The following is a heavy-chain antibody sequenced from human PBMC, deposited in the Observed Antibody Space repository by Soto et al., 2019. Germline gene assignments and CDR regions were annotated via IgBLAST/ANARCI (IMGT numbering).Heavy chain of an antibody. CDR2: MNPNSGNT. CDR3: ARETRYCSSTSCYAGLDDY. V-gene: IGHV1-8*01. CDR1: GYTFTSYD. J-gene: IGHJ4*02. D-gene: IGHD2-2*01. Sequence: ASGKVSCKASGYTFTSYDINWVRQATGQGLEWMGWMNPNSGNTGYAQKFQGRVTMTRNTSISTAYMELSSLRSEDTAVYYCARETRYCSSTSCYAGLDDYWGQGTLVTVSS.